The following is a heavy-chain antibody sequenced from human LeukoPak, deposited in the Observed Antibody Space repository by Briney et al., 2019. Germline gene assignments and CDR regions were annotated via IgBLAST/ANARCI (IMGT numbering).Heavy chain of an antibody. CDR1: GINFNIYA. D-gene: IGHD3-10*01. V-gene: IGHV3-23*01. Sequence: GGSLRLSCAASGINFNIYAMTWVRQAPGKGLQWVSGINDRGTYIYYADSVKGRFTISRDNSKNTVYLQMNNLRAEDTAVYYCARSGEIADDYWGQGTLVTVSS. CDR3: ARSGEIADDY. CDR2: INDRGTYI. J-gene: IGHJ4*02.